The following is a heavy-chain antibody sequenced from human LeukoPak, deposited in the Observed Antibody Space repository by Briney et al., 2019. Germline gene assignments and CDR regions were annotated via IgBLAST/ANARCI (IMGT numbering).Heavy chain of an antibody. V-gene: IGHV4-39*01. Sequence: SETLSLTCTVSDDSISTNSYYWTWIRQPPGKALEWVASLHYSGTPYYSPSLSSRISIFVDTSKRQFSLQVRSVTASDTAMYYCSRGDDSYKQGNFWGQGTLVTVSS. CDR1: DDSISTNSYY. J-gene: IGHJ4*02. CDR2: LHYSGTP. CDR3: SRGDDSYKQGNF. D-gene: IGHD5-24*01.